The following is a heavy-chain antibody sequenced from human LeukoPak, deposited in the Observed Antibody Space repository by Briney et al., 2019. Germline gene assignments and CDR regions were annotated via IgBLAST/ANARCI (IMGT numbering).Heavy chain of an antibody. CDR1: GFTFSYAW. CDR3: ARDMGYCSSSNCYTYYLDY. J-gene: IGHJ4*02. V-gene: IGHV3-11*04. D-gene: IGHD2-2*01. Sequence: GGSLRLSCAASGFTFSYAWMSWVRQAPGKGLEWVSYISSSGGTMYYADSVKGRFTISRDNAKNSLYLQMNSLRGEDTAVYYCARDMGYCSSSNCYTYYLDYWGQGTLVTVSS. CDR2: ISSSGGTM.